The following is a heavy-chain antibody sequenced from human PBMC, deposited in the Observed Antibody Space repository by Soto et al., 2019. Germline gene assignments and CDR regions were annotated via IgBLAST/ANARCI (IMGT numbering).Heavy chain of an antibody. J-gene: IGHJ3*02. Sequence: EVQLLESGGGLVQPGGSLRLSCAASGFTFSSYAMSWVRQAPGKGLEWVSAISGSGGSTYYADSVKGRFTIPRDNSKNTLYLQMNSLRAEDTAVYYCAKDSPTVDCSGGSCYAMSIAFDIWGQGTMVTVSS. V-gene: IGHV3-23*01. CDR2: ISGSGGST. CDR1: GFTFSSYA. D-gene: IGHD2-15*01. CDR3: AKDSPTVDCSGGSCYAMSIAFDI.